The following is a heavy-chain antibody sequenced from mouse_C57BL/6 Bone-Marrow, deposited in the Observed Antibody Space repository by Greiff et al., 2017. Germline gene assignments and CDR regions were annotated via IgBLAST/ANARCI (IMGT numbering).Heavy chain of an antibody. CDR1: GYTFTDHT. Sequence: VKLMESDAELVKPGASVKISCKVSGYTFTDHTIHWMKQRPEQGLEWIGYIYPRDGSTKYNEKFKGKATLTADKSSSTAYMQLNSLTSEDSAVYFCARGRDYDTTDFDYGGQGTTLTVSS. D-gene: IGHD2-4*01. CDR2: IYPRDGST. J-gene: IGHJ2*01. V-gene: IGHV1-78*01. CDR3: ARGRDYDTTDFDY.